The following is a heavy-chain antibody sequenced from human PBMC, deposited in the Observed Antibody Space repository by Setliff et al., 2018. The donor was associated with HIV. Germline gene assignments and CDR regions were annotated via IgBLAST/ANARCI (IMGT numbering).Heavy chain of an antibody. D-gene: IGHD5-18*01. J-gene: IGHJ4*02. CDR3: ARDTAYSFDY. V-gene: IGHV3-7*01. CDR2: INPDGRQR. Sequence: PGGSLRLSCAVSGFTFTIYWMTWVRQAPGKGLEWVANINPDGRQRNYADSVKGRFTISRDNADNSLYLQVNSLRAEDTAVYYCARDTAYSFDYWGQGTLVTVSS. CDR1: GFTFTIYW.